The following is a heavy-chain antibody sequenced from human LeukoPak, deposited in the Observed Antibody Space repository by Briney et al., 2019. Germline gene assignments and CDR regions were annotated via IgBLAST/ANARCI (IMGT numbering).Heavy chain of an antibody. J-gene: IGHJ1*01. CDR2: IGGSGGST. Sequence: SGGSLRLSCAASGFTFSSYAMSWVRQAPGKGLEWVSAIGGSGGSTYYADSVKGRFTISRDNSKNTLYLQMNSLRAEDTAVYYCAKDARGYYEVEYFQHWGQGTLVTVSS. D-gene: IGHD3-22*01. V-gene: IGHV3-23*01. CDR3: AKDARGYYEVEYFQH. CDR1: GFTFSSYA.